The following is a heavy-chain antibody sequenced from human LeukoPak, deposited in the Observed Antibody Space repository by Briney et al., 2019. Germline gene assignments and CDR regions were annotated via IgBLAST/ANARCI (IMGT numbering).Heavy chain of an antibody. Sequence: KPSETLSLTCTVSGGSISSYYWSWIRQPPGKGPEWIGYIYYSGSTNYNPSLKSRVTISVDTSKNQFSLKLSSVTAADTAVYYCARDRLNALDDAFDIWGQGTMVTVSS. CDR3: ARDRLNALDDAFDI. D-gene: IGHD4/OR15-4a*01. J-gene: IGHJ3*02. CDR2: IYYSGST. CDR1: GGSISSYY. V-gene: IGHV4-59*01.